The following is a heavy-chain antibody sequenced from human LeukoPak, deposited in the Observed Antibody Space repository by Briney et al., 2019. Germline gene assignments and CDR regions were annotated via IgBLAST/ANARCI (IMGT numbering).Heavy chain of an antibody. Sequence: KSGGSLRLSCAASGFTFSDYYMSWIRQAPGKGLEWVSYISSSGSTIYYADSVKGRFTISRDNAKNSLYLQMSSLRAEDTAVYYCGRATMVRGVPFSDAFDIWGQGTMVTVSS. J-gene: IGHJ3*02. V-gene: IGHV3-11*01. CDR3: GRATMVRGVPFSDAFDI. D-gene: IGHD3-10*01. CDR2: ISSSGSTI. CDR1: GFTFSDYY.